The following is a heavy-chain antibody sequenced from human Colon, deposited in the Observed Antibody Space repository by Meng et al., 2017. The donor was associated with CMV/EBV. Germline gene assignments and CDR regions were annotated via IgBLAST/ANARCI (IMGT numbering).Heavy chain of an antibody. J-gene: IGHJ4*02. Sequence: CSVSGDCSGSYYWSWIRPSPGKALEWIRYISYAGTVPYDPSLASRVTISVVTSESQFSLKLSSVTAADSAVYFCARAQNVIPELFDSWGQGTLVTVSS. D-gene: IGHD3-10*01. V-gene: IGHV4-59*01. CDR3: ARAQNVIPELFDS. CDR1: GDCSGSYY. CDR2: ISYAGTV.